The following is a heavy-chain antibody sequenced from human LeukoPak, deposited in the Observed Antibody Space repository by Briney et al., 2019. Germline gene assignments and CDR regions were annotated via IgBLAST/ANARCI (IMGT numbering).Heavy chain of an antibody. D-gene: IGHD5-18*01. CDR1: GFTFSSYW. CDR3: ARVRKVWLGLFDY. CDR2: IKQDGSEK. Sequence: GGSLRLSCAASGFTFSSYWMSWVRQAPEKGLEWVANIKQDGSEKYYVDSVKGRFTISRDNAKNSLYLPMNSLRAEDTAVYYCARVRKVWLGLFDYWGQGTLVTVSS. V-gene: IGHV3-7*01. J-gene: IGHJ4*02.